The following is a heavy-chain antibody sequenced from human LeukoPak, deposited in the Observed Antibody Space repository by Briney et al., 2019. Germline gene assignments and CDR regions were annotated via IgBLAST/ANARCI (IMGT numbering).Heavy chain of an antibody. CDR2: INHSGST. D-gene: IGHD6-19*01. CDR3: ARDESVAGDNWFDP. Sequence: SETLSLTCAVYGGSFSNYYWSWIRQPPGKGLEWIGEINHSGSTNYNPSLKSRVTISVDTSKNQFSLKLSSVTAADTAVYYCARDESVAGDNWFDPWGQGTLVTVSS. J-gene: IGHJ5*02. CDR1: GGSFSNYY. V-gene: IGHV4-34*01.